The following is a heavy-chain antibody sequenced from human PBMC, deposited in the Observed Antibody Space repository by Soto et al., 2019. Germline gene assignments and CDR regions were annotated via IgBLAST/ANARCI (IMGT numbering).Heavy chain of an antibody. CDR3: AREAVGGTTEYYYYYGMDV. J-gene: IGHJ6*02. CDR1: GFTVITNY. V-gene: IGHV3-53*01. Sequence: PWGSLRLSCAASGFTVITNYIIFFRHAPFKWLEWVSVIYSGGSTYYADSVKGRFTISRDNSKNTLYLQMNSLRAEDTAIYYCAREAVGGTTEYYYYYGMDVWGQGTTVTVSS. D-gene: IGHD1-26*01. CDR2: IYSGGST.